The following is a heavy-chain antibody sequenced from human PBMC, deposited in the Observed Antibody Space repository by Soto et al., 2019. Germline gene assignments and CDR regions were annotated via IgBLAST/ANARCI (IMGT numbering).Heavy chain of an antibody. D-gene: IGHD3-10*01. CDR1: GFTLSDHY. CDR2: TRNKAKSYTT. CDR3: ARAVMGQGRTNFGY. V-gene: IGHV3-72*01. Sequence: EVQLVESGGGLVQPGGSLRLSCATSGFTLSDHYMDWVRQAPGRGLEWVGRTRNKAKSYTTDYAASVKGRFTVSRDDSENSVYLQMDSLKTEGTAVYYCARAVMGQGRTNFGYWGQGTLVPVSS. J-gene: IGHJ4*02.